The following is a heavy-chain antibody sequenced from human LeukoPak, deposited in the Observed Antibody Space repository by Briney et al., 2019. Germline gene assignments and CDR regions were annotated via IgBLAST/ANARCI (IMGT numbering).Heavy chain of an antibody. CDR3: GRHAYGGSPPLG. Sequence: PGGSLRLSCAASGFTVRDGYMSWVRQAPGKRLEWLAFIYVSGTTFYAASVKGRFTISRDNAKNTVYLQMNNLRAEDTALYYCGRHAYGGSPPLGWGQGALVTVSS. V-gene: IGHV3-53*01. J-gene: IGHJ4*02. CDR1: GFTVRDGY. CDR2: IYVSGTT. D-gene: IGHD3-10*01.